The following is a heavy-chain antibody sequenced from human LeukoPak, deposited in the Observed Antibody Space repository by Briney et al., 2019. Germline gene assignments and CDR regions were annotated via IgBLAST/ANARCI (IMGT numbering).Heavy chain of an antibody. D-gene: IGHD1-26*01. J-gene: IGHJ4*02. V-gene: IGHV1-8*02. CDR1: GYTFTSYD. CDR2: MNPNSGNT. CDR3: ARGSIVGATFDYFDY. Sequence: WASVKVSCKASGYTFTSYDINWVRQATGQGLEWMGWMNPNSGNTGYAQKFQGRVTMTRDTSISTAYMELSRLRSDDTAVYYCARGSIVGATFDYFDYWGQGTLVTVSS.